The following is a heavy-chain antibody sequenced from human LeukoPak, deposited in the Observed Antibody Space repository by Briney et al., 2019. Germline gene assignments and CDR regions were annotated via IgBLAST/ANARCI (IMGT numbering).Heavy chain of an antibody. CDR3: AKDSAVEGSSGYAFDI. Sequence: GGSLRLSCVASGFTFSTYGMSWVRQAPGKGLEWVSAISGSGGSTYYADSVKGRFTISRDNSKNTLYLQMNSLRAEDTAVYYCAKDSAVEGSSGYAFDIWGQGTMVTVSS. CDR1: GFTFSTYG. CDR2: ISGSGGST. J-gene: IGHJ3*02. V-gene: IGHV3-23*01. D-gene: IGHD3-22*01.